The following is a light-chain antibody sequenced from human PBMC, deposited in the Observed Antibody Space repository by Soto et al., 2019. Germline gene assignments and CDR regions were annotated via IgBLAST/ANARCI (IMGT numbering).Light chain of an antibody. CDR3: CSYAGGSTLV. J-gene: IGLJ3*02. Sequence: QSVLTQPASVSGSPGQSITISCTGTSSDIGTYNLVSWYQQHPGKAPKLIIYEATKRPSGVSNRFSGSKSGNTASLTISGLQTEDEADYYCCSYAGGSTLVFGGGTKVT. CDR2: EAT. CDR1: SSDIGTYNL. V-gene: IGLV2-23*01.